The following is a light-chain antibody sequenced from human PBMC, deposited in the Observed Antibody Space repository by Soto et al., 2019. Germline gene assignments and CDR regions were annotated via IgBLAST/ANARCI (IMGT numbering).Light chain of an antibody. CDR3: ISYTTINTRQIF. J-gene: IGLJ1*01. Sequence: HSALTQPASVSGSPGQSITISCTVTSSDVGGYNYVSWYQQHPGKAPKFMIYDVSNRPSGVSNRFSGSKSGNTASLTISGLQAEDEADYSSISYTTINTRQIFFGTGTKMTVL. CDR2: DVS. V-gene: IGLV2-14*01. CDR1: SSDVGGYNY.